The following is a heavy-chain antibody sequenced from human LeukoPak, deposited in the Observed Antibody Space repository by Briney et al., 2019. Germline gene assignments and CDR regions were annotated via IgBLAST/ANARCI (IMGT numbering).Heavy chain of an antibody. CDR1: RFIFSPYA. CDR2: ISSEGKTT. V-gene: IGHV3-64D*06. CDR3: VKDRWVDH. J-gene: IGHJ5*02. Sequence: GGSLRLSCSASRFIFSPYAMHWVRQAPGKGLEYVSSISSEGKTTYYADSVKGRFTISRDNSKNMLYLQMNSLRPEDTAVYYCVKDRWVDHWGQGTLVTVSS.